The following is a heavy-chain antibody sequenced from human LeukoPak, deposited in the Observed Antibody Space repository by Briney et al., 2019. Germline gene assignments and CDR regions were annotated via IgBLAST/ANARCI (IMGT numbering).Heavy chain of an antibody. CDR3: ARATSPYGSGSLIDY. CDR1: GYTFTGYY. J-gene: IGHJ4*02. D-gene: IGHD3-10*01. V-gene: IGHV1-2*02. Sequence: GASVKVSCKASGYTFTGYYMRWVRQAPGQGLEWMGWLNPDSGGTQYAQKFQGRVTMTRDTSISTAYMELSRLRSDDTAVYYCARATSPYGSGSLIDYWGQGTLVTVSS. CDR2: LNPDSGGT.